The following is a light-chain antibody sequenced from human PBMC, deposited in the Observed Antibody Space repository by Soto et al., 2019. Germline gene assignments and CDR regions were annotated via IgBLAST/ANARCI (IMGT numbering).Light chain of an antibody. CDR3: QQLNSYPLT. Sequence: IQLTQSPSSLSASVGDRVTITCRASQGISSYLAWYQQKPGKAPKLLIYAASTLQSGVPSRFSGSGSGTDFTLTISSLHPEDFATYYCQQLNSYPLTLGGGTKVDIK. J-gene: IGKJ4*01. CDR2: AAS. V-gene: IGKV1-9*01. CDR1: QGISSY.